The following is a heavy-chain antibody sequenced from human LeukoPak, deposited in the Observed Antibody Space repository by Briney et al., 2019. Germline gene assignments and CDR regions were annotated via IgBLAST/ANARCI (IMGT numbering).Heavy chain of an antibody. CDR2: FDPEDGET. D-gene: IGHD3-10*01. V-gene: IGHV1-24*01. J-gene: IGHJ1*01. CDR1: GYTLTELS. CDR3: ATDYYGSGSPHSLRY. Sequence: ASVKVSCKVSGYTLTELSMHWVRQAPGKGLEWMGDFDPEDGETIYVQKFQGRVTMTEDTSTDTAYMELSSLRSEDTAVYYCATDYYGSGSPHSLRYWGQGTLVTVTS.